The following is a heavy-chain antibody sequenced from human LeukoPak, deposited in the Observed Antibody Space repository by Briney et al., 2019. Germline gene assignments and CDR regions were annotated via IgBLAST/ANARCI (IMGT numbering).Heavy chain of an antibody. CDR2: INSDGSTT. V-gene: IGHV3-74*01. J-gene: IGHJ4*02. Sequence: LPGGSLRLSCAASGFSISTYWMHLVRQAPGKGLVWVSRINSDGSTTSYADSVKGRFTISRDNAKNTLYLQMNSLRAEDTAVYYCARRTYSGTYYYFDYWGQGTLVTVSS. CDR1: GFSISTYW. CDR3: ARRTYSGTYYYFDY. D-gene: IGHD1-26*01.